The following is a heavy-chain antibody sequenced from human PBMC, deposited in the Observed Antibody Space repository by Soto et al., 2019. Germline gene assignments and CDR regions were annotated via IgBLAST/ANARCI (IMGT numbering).Heavy chain of an antibody. J-gene: IGHJ5*02. D-gene: IGHD6-19*01. CDR3: ARARTLTRLVLFTTGEGWFDP. CDR2: ISAYNGNT. V-gene: IGHV1-18*01. Sequence: ASVKVSCKASGYTFTSYGISWVRQAPGQGLEWMGWISAYNGNTNYAQKLQGRVTMTTDTSTSTAYMELRSLRSDDTAVYYCARARTLTRLVLFTTGEGWFDPWGQGTLVTVSS. CDR1: GYTFTSYG.